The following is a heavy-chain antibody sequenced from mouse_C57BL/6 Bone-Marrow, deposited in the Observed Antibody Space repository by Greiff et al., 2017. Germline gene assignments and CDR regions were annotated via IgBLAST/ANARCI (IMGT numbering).Heavy chain of an antibody. CDR1: GFTFTDYY. V-gene: IGHV1-36*01. CDR2: VYPYNGGT. Sequence: EVMLVESGPVLVKPGPSVKISCKASGFTFTDYYMHWVKQSHGKSLEWIGLVYPYNGGTSYNQKFKGKATLTVDTSSSTAYMELNSLTSEDSAVYYCARGFITTVVATPFAYWGQGTLVTVSA. D-gene: IGHD1-1*01. J-gene: IGHJ3*01. CDR3: ARGFITTVVATPFAY.